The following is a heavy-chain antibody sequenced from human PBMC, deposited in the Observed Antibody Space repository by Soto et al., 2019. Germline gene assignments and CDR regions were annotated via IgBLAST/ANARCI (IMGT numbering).Heavy chain of an antibody. V-gene: IGHV3-48*03. CDR1: GFTFSSYE. D-gene: IGHD6-19*01. CDR3: ARSSGWYRPFDY. Sequence: GGSLRLSCAASGFTFSSYEMNWVRQAPGKGLEWVSYISSSGSTIYYADSVKGRFTISRDNAKNSLYLQMNSLRAEDTAVYYCARSSGWYRPFDYWGQGTLVTVSS. CDR2: ISSSGSTI. J-gene: IGHJ4*02.